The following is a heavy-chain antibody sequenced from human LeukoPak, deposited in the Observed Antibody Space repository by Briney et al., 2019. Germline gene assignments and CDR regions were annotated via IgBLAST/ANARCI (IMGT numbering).Heavy chain of an antibody. D-gene: IGHD3-22*01. CDR2: ISYDGSNK. CDR3: AKDPDSSGYNWFDP. Sequence: GGSLRLSCAASGFTFNSYAMHWVRQAPGKGLEWVAVISYDGSNKYYADSVRGRFTISRDNSKNTLYLQMNSLRAEDTAVYYCAKDPDSSGYNWFDPWGQGTLVTVSS. V-gene: IGHV3-30*04. J-gene: IGHJ5*02. CDR1: GFTFNSYA.